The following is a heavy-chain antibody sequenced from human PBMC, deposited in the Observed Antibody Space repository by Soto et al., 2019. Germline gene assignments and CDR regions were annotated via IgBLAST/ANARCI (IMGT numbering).Heavy chain of an antibody. Sequence: GGSLRLSCAATGFRFNDYYMTWIRQAPGKGLEWVSYISSGSSTIYYAHSVKGRFTISRDNAKNSLYLQMNSLRAEDTAVYYCATSSGALAASFPYYFDYWGQGTLFTVSS. CDR2: ISSGSSTI. CDR3: ATSSGALAASFPYYFDY. J-gene: IGHJ4*02. V-gene: IGHV3-11*01. CDR1: GFRFNDYY. D-gene: IGHD6-25*01.